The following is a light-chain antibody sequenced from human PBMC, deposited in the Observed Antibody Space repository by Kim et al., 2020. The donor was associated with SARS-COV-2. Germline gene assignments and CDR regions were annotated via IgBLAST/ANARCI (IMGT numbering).Light chain of an antibody. J-gene: IGLJ1*01. CDR1: SSDFGGHNS. CDR3: SSYTGISTV. V-gene: IGLV2-14*03. CDR2: DVS. Sequence: QSALTQPASVSGSPGQSITISCTGTSSDFGGHNSVSWYQQYPGKAPQLVIYDVSNRPSGISNRFSGSKSGNTASLTISRLQAEDEADYYCSSYTGISTVFGTGTKVTVL.